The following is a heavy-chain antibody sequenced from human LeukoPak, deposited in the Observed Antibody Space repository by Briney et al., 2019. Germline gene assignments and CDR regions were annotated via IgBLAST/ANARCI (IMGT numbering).Heavy chain of an antibody. CDR3: ARPPARGTYDFDY. V-gene: IGHV4-34*01. CDR1: GGSFSGYY. Sequence: SSETLSLTCADYGGSFSGYYWSWIRRPPGKGLEWIGEINHSGSTNYNPSLKSRVTISVDTSKNQFSLKLSSVTAADTAVYYCARPPARGTYDFDYWGQGTLVTVSS. CDR2: INHSGST. D-gene: IGHD3-16*01. J-gene: IGHJ4*02.